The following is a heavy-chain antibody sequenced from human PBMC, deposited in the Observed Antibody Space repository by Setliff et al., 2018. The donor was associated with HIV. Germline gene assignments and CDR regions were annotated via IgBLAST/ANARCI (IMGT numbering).Heavy chain of an antibody. V-gene: IGHV3-23*01. D-gene: IGHD4-17*01. Sequence: GGSLRLSCAASGFSFSIYAMSWVRQAPGKGLEWVSSITSSGSYIYYADSVKGRFTISRDNSKNTVYLQMNSLRAEDTAVYYCAKDPYGGKGYFQYWGQGTLVTVSS. CDR3: AKDPYGGKGYFQY. J-gene: IGHJ1*01. CDR1: GFSFSIYA. CDR2: ITSSGSYI.